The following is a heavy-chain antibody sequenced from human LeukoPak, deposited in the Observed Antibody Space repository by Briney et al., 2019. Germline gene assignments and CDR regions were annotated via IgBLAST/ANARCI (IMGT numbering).Heavy chain of an antibody. CDR2: ISSSSSYI. CDR3: ARVPTKYYDFWSGYPDAFDI. V-gene: IGHV3-21*01. CDR1: GFTFSSYS. J-gene: IGHJ3*02. D-gene: IGHD3-3*01. Sequence: GGSLRLSCAASGFTFSSYSMNWVRQAPGKGLEWVSSISSSSSYIYYADSVKGRFTISRDNAKNSLYLQMNSLRAEDTAVYYCARVPTKYYDFWSGYPDAFDIWGQGTMVTVSS.